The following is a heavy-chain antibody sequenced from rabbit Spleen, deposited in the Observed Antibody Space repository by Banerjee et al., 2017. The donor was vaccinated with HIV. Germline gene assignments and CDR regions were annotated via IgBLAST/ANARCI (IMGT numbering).Heavy chain of an antibody. CDR2: INTITGTA. J-gene: IGHJ6*01. V-gene: IGHV1S40*01. CDR1: GFSFSSSYY. CDR3: ARDLPDIIGWNFDF. Sequence: QSLEESGGDLVKPGASLTLTCTASGFSFSSSYYMSWVRQAPGKGLEWIACINTITGTAVYATWAKGRFTISKTSSTTVALQMTSLTAADTAIYFCARDLPDIIGWNFDFWGQGTLVTVS. D-gene: IGHD1-1*01.